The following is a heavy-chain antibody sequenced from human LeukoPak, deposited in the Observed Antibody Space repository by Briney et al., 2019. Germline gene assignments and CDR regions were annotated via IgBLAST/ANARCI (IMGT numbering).Heavy chain of an antibody. J-gene: IGHJ6*02. CDR2: ISYDGSNK. CDR1: EFTFSSYA. Sequence: GRSLRLSCAASEFTFSSYAMHWVRQAPGKGLEWVAVISYDGSNKYYADSVKGRFTVSRDNSKNTLYLQMNSLRAEDTAVYYCARDYHYGMDVWGQGTTVTVSS. CDR3: ARDYHYGMDV. V-gene: IGHV3-30-3*01.